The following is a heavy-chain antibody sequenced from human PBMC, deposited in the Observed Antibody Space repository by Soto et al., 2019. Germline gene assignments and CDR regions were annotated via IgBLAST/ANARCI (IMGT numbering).Heavy chain of an antibody. J-gene: IGHJ6*03. D-gene: IGHD3-3*01. Sequence: GGSLRLSCAASGFTFSDYYMNWIRQAPGKGLEWLSYSDGSSSCTNYADSVKGRFTISRDNAKNTLYLQMNSLRAEDTAVYYCARAWGQESYYDFWSGYRGMDVWGKGTTVTVSS. V-gene: IGHV3-11*06. CDR3: ARAWGQESYYDFWSGYRGMDV. CDR2: SDGSSSCT. CDR1: GFTFSDYY.